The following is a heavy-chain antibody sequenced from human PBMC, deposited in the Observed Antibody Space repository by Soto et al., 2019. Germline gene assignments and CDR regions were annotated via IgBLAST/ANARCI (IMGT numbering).Heavy chain of an antibody. D-gene: IGHD3-10*01. J-gene: IGHJ3*02. Sequence: GESLKISCKGSGYSFTSYWIGWVRQMPGKGLEWMGIIYPGDSDTRYSPSFQGQVTISADKSISTAYLQWSSLKASDTTMYYCARRLYGSGSYYRIYAFDIWGQGTMVTVSS. CDR3: ARRLYGSGSYYRIYAFDI. CDR2: IYPGDSDT. V-gene: IGHV5-51*01. CDR1: GYSFTSYW.